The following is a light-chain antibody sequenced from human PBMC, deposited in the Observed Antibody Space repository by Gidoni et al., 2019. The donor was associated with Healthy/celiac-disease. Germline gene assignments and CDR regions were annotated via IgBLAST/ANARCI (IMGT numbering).Light chain of an antibody. CDR2: DAS. Sequence: EIVLTQSTATLSLSPGGRATLSCRASQSVSSYLAWYQQKPGQAPRLLIYDASNRATGIPARFSGSGSGTDFTLTISSLEPEDFAVYYCQQRSNWPPYTFXQXTKLEIK. V-gene: IGKV3-11*01. CDR3: QQRSNWPPYT. J-gene: IGKJ2*01. CDR1: QSVSSY.